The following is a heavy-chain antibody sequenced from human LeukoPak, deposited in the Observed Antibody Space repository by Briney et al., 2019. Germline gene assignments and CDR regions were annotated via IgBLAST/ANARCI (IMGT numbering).Heavy chain of an antibody. Sequence: SETLSLTCAVFGGSFSGYYWSWIRQPPGKGLEWIGEINHSGSTNYNPSLKSRVTISVDTSKNQFSLKLSSVTAADTAVYYCARGPHYYDSSGYYFAFWGQGTLVTVSS. CDR1: GGSFSGYY. J-gene: IGHJ4*02. V-gene: IGHV4-34*01. CDR3: ARGPHYYDSSGYYFAF. D-gene: IGHD3-22*01. CDR2: INHSGST.